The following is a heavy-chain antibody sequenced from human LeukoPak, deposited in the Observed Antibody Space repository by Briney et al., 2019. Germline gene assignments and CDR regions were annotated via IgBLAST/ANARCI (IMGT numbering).Heavy chain of an antibody. J-gene: IGHJ4*02. D-gene: IGHD6-19*01. V-gene: IGHV3-23*01. Sequence: GGSLRLSCAASGFTFSSFAMSWVCQAPGKGLEWVSVVSGSGGRTFYTGFVKGRFTISRDNSKNTLYLQMNSLRAEDTAVYYCAREESSGWYYFDYWGQGTLVTVSS. CDR1: GFTFSSFA. CDR2: VSGSGGRT. CDR3: AREESSGWYYFDY.